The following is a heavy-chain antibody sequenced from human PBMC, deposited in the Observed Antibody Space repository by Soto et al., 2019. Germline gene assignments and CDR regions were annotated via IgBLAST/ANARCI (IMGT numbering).Heavy chain of an antibody. CDR1: GFTFSSYA. J-gene: IGHJ4*02. CDR2: ISGSGGST. D-gene: IGHD3-22*01. Sequence: PGGSLRLSCAASGFTFSSYAMSWVRQAPGKGLEWVSAISGSGGSTYYADSVKGRFTISRDNSKNTLYLQMNSLRAEDTAVYYCAKDPSYYYDSSGPHTFDYWGQGTLVTVSS. V-gene: IGHV3-23*01. CDR3: AKDPSYYYDSSGPHTFDY.